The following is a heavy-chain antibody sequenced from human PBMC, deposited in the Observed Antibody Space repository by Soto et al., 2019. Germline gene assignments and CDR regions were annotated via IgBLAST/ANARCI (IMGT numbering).Heavy chain of an antibody. CDR1: GFTFSSYW. D-gene: IGHD6-13*01. J-gene: IGHJ6*02. Sequence: GGFLRLSCAASGFTFSSYWMSWVRQAPGKGLEWVANIKQDGSEKYYVDSVKGRFTISRDNAKNSLYLQMNSLRAEDTAVYYCATYSSSWYYYGMDVWGQGTTVTVSS. V-gene: IGHV3-7*01. CDR3: ATYSSSWYYYGMDV. CDR2: IKQDGSEK.